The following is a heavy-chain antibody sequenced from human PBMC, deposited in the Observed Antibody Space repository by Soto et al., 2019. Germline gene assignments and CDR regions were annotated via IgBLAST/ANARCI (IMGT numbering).Heavy chain of an antibody. J-gene: IGHJ5*02. V-gene: IGHV3-74*03. CDR1: KFKFIRYW. CDR3: ARVASGSYDWFDP. Sequence: EVQLVESGGGLVQPGGSLRLSCAASKFKFIRYWMHWVRQTPGKGLMWVSRINPDGSRTTYADSVKGRFTISRDNAKNTVFLDMNSLRAEDTAVYYCARVASGSYDWFDPWGQGTLVTVSS. CDR2: INPDGSRT. D-gene: IGHD1-26*01.